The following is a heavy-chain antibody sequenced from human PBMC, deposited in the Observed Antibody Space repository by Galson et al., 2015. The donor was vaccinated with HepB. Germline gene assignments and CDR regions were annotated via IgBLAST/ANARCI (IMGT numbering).Heavy chain of an antibody. CDR1: GFSFMSHS. V-gene: IGHV3-48*01. J-gene: IGHJ6*02. CDR2: LSPGGAK. D-gene: IGHD2-21*01. CDR3: ARNPASYDYYNMDV. Sequence: SLRLSCAASGFSFMSHSMNWVRHSPGKGLEWLAYLSPGGAKNYADSAVGRFTISRDKAKKAMYLHMSSLRVEDTAVYYCARNPASYDYYNMDVWGQGTTVTVSS.